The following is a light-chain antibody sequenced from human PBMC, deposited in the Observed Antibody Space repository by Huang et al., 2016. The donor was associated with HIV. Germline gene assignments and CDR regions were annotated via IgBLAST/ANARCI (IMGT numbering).Light chain of an antibody. J-gene: IGKJ4*01. CDR2: GAS. V-gene: IGKV3-20*01. CDR1: QSISTY. CDR3: QQYGRTPPT. Sequence: ESVLTQSPGTLSLSPGERATLSCKATQSISTYLAWYQRKPGQAPRLLIYGASIRATGIPDMFSGSGSGTDFSLTISRLEPEDFVVYYCQQYGRTPPTFGGGTKVEIK.